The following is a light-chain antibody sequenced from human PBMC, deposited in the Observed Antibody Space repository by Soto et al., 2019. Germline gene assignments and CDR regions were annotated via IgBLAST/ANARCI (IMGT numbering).Light chain of an antibody. V-gene: IGLV3-21*02. Sequence: SYELTQPPSVSVAPGQTARLACGGSNIGTKGVHWLQQKPGQAPVLVVYDDNDRPSGIPERFSGSSSGNTATLTISRVEAGDEADYYCHVWDSDSRHVVFGGGTKLTVL. J-gene: IGLJ2*01. CDR3: HVWDSDSRHVV. CDR2: DDN. CDR1: NIGTKG.